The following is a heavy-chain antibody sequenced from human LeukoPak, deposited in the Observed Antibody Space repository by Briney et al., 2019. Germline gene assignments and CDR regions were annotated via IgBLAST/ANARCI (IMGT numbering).Heavy chain of an antibody. CDR1: GYSISSGYY. CDR2: IYHSGST. CDR3: ARFSPLPYSSSRFDY. Sequence: SETLSLTCTVSGYSISSGYYWGWIRQPPGQGLEWIGSIYHSGSTYYNPSLKSRVTISVDTSKNQFSLKLSSVTAADTAVYYCARFSPLPYSSSRFDYWGQGTLVTVSS. D-gene: IGHD6-13*01. J-gene: IGHJ4*02. V-gene: IGHV4-38-2*02.